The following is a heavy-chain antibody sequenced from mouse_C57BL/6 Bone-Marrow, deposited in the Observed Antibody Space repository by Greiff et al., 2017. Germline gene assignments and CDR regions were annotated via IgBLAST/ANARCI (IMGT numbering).Heavy chain of an antibody. Sequence: VMLVESGPGLVAPSQSLSITCTVSGFSLTSYGVSWVRQPPGQGLEWLGVIWGDGGTNSPSALISSLRISKDNSKSQVFLKLNSLQTDDTATYYCASLSTVVPFDYWGQGTTLTVSS. V-gene: IGHV2-3*01. CDR1: GFSLTSYG. CDR3: ASLSTVVPFDY. D-gene: IGHD1-1*01. J-gene: IGHJ2*01. CDR2: IWGDGGT.